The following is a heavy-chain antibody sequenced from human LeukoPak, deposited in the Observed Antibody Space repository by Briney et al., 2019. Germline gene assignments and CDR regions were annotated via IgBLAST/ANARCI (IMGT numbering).Heavy chain of an antibody. Sequence: GASVKVSCKASGYTFTGYYMHWVRQAPGQGLEWMGWIYPNSGATKYAQKFQGRVTMTRDTSISTAYMELSRLRSDDTAVYYCAVRNYYGSGSYYNRLYNWFDPWGQGTLVTVSS. CDR3: AVRNYYGSGSYYNRLYNWFDP. CDR1: GYTFTGYY. CDR2: IYPNSGAT. D-gene: IGHD3-10*01. J-gene: IGHJ5*02. V-gene: IGHV1-2*02.